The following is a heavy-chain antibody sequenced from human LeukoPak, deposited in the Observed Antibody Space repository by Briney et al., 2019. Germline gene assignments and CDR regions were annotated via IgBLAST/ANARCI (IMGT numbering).Heavy chain of an antibody. J-gene: IGHJ4*02. D-gene: IGHD3-9*01. Sequence: ASVKVSCKASGYTFTGYYMHWVRQAPGQGLEWMGRINPNSGGTNYAQKFQGRVTMTRGTSISTAYMELSRLRSDDTAVYYCARSNILTAGVFDYWGQGTLVTVSS. CDR2: INPNSGGT. CDR1: GYTFTGYY. V-gene: IGHV1-2*06. CDR3: ARSNILTAGVFDY.